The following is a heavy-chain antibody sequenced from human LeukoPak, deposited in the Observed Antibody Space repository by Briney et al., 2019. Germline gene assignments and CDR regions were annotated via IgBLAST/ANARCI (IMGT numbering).Heavy chain of an antibody. CDR2: ISAYNGNT. J-gene: IGHJ4*02. CDR1: GYTFTSYG. V-gene: IGHV1-18*01. CDR3: ARPTYGGYAAPVDY. Sequence: GASVKVSCKASGYTFTSYGISWVRQAPGQGLEWMGWISAYNGNTNYAQKLRGRVTMTTDTSTSTAYMELRSLRSDDTAVYYCARPTYGGYAAPVDYWGQGTLVTVSS. D-gene: IGHD5-12*01.